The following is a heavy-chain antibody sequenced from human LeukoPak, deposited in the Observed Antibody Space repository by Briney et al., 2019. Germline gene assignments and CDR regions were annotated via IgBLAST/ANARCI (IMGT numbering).Heavy chain of an antibody. CDR2: ISGGAIST. CDR3: ARRGIVIRGLLIIGFHKEAYYFDY. D-gene: IGHD3-10*01. J-gene: IGHJ4*02. V-gene: IGHV3-23*01. Sequence: PGGSLRLPCVVSGITLSNYAMSWVRQAPGKGLEWVSGISGGAISTNYADSVKSRFTISRDNSLNTLYLQMNSLRAEDTAVYFCARRGIVIRGLLIIGFHKEAYYFDYWGQGILVTVSS. CDR1: GITLSNYA.